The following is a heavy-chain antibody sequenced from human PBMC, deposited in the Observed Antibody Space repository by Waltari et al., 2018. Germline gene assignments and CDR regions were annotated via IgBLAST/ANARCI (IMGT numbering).Heavy chain of an antibody. V-gene: IGHV3-30-3*01. J-gene: IGHJ4*02. CDR1: GFTFRSYA. CDR2: ISYDGSNK. D-gene: IGHD2-15*01. CDR3: AREGDVGSYYFDY. Sequence: QVQLVESGGGVVQPGRSLRLSCAASGFTFRSYAMHWVRQAPGQGLEWVEVISYDGSNKYYADAGKGRFTNSRDNSKNTLYLQMNSLRAEDTAVYYCAREGDVGSYYFDYWGQGTLVTVSS.